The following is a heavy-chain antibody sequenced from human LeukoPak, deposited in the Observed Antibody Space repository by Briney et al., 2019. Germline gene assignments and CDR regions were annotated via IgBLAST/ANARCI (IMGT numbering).Heavy chain of an antibody. D-gene: IGHD3-10*02. CDR2: ISSVSSYV. J-gene: IGHJ6*04. CDR3: AELGITMIGGV. V-gene: IGHV3-21*01. Sequence: GASLRLSCAASRFTLSSYNMNWVRQAPGKGLEWLSFISSVSSYVYCADSVKGRFTISRDNVKNSLYLQMNSLRAEDTAVYYCAELGITMIGGVWGKGTTVTISS. CDR1: RFTLSSYN.